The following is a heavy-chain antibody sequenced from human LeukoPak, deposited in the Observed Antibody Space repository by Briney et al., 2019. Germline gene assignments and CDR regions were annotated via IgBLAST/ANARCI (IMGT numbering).Heavy chain of an antibody. J-gene: IGHJ6*02. Sequence: PGRSLRLSCAASGFTFSSYGMHWVRQAPGKGLEWVAVIWYDGSNKYYADSVKGRFTISRDNSKNTLYLQMNSLRAEDTAVYYCARDSHYDFWSGPPYYYYYGMDVWGQGTTVTVSS. CDR1: GFTFSSYG. CDR3: ARDSHYDFWSGPPYYYYYGMDV. CDR2: IWYDGSNK. V-gene: IGHV3-33*01. D-gene: IGHD3-3*01.